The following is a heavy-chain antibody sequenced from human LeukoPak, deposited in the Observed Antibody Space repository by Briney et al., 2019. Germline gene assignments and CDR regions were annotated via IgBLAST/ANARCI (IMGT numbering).Heavy chain of an antibody. Sequence: SETPSLTCTVSCGFISSYYWSLIRQPPGKGPEWIGYIYYSGSTNYNPSLKSRVTISVDTSKNQFSLKLSSVTAADTAVYYCARFVRYSSSWFSHQFDYWGQGTLVTVSS. CDR3: ARFVRYSSSWFSHQFDY. J-gene: IGHJ4*02. V-gene: IGHV4-59*01. CDR1: CGFISSYY. D-gene: IGHD6-13*01. CDR2: IYYSGST.